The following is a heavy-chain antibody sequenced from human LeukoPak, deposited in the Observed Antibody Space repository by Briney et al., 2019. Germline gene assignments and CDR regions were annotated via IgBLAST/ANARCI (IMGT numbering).Heavy chain of an antibody. V-gene: IGHV4-59*08. CDR1: GGSISSYY. CDR2: IYYSGST. CDR3: ASFYCSGGSCYQYYYYYYMDV. D-gene: IGHD2-15*01. Sequence: SETLSLTCTVSGGSISSYYWSWIRQPPGKGLEWIGYIYYSGSTNYNPSLKSRVTISVDTSKNQFSLKLSSVTAADTAEYYCASFYCSGGSCYQYYYYYYMDVWGKGTTVTISS. J-gene: IGHJ6*03.